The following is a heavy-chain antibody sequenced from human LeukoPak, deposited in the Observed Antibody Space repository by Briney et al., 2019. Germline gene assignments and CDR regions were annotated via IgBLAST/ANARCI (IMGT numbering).Heavy chain of an antibody. CDR3: ASSSGYRDDAFDI. CDR1: GFTFSSYW. V-gene: IGHV3-7*01. Sequence: GGSLRLSCAASGFTFSSYWMSWVRQAPGKGLEWVANIKQGGSEKYYVDSVKGRFTISRDNAKNSLYLQMNSLRAEDTAVYYCASSSGYRDDAFDIWGQGTMVTVSS. J-gene: IGHJ3*02. CDR2: IKQGGSEK. D-gene: IGHD3-22*01.